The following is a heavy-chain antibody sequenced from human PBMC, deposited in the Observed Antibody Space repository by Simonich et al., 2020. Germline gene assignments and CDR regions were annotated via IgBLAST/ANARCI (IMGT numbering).Heavy chain of an antibody. CDR3: ARGGLADRRIVYYYYMDV. J-gene: IGHJ6*03. D-gene: IGHD2-15*01. V-gene: IGHV1-69*06. CDR1: GGTFSSYA. CDR2: VHPILGRA. Sequence: QVQLVQSGAEVKKHGSSVKVSCKASGGTFSSYAISWVRQAPGQGLEWMGGVHPILGRANNAQKFQGRVTVTADKSTSTAYMELSSLRSEDTAVYYCARGGLADRRIVYYYYMDVWGKGTTVTVSS.